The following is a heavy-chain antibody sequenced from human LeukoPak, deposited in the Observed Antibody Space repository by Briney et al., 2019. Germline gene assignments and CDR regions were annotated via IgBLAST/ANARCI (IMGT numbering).Heavy chain of an antibody. Sequence: PGGSLRLSCAASGFTFSSYWMHWVRQAPGKGLVWVSRIKTDGSTTTYADSVKGRFTISRDNAKNTLYLQMNSLRAEDTAVYYCARDMGQQWLVGGFDYWGQGTLVTVSS. CDR1: GFTFSSYW. V-gene: IGHV3-74*01. J-gene: IGHJ4*02. CDR2: IKTDGSTT. CDR3: ARDMGQQWLVGGFDY. D-gene: IGHD6-19*01.